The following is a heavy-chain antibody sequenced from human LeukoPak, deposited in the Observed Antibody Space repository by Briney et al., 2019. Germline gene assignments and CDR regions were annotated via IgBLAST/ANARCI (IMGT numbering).Heavy chain of an antibody. CDR3: ARDSNSSSWYSGDKYNWFDP. CDR1: GFTFSSYG. CDR2: IWYDGGNK. J-gene: IGHJ5*02. Sequence: PGRSLRLSCAASGFTFSSYGMHWVRQAPGKGLEWVAVIWYDGGNKYYADSVKCRFTISRDNSKNTLYLQMNSLRAEDTAVYYCARDSNSSSWYSGDKYNWFDPWGQGTLVTVSS. D-gene: IGHD6-13*01. V-gene: IGHV3-33*01.